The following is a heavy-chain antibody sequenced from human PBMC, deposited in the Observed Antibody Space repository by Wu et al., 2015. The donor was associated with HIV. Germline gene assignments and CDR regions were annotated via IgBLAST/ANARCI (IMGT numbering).Heavy chain of an antibody. Sequence: QVQLVQSGAEVKKPGASVKVSCKASGYTFTGYYIHWVRQAPGQGLEWMGWINPNSGGTNYAQNFQGRVTMTRDTSISTAYMELTRLTSDDTSMYFCARDVLGSGWSIDYWGQGTLVTVSS. J-gene: IGHJ4*02. V-gene: IGHV1-2*02. CDR2: INPNSGGT. CDR1: GYTFTGYY. D-gene: IGHD6-19*01. CDR3: ARDVLGSGWSIDY.